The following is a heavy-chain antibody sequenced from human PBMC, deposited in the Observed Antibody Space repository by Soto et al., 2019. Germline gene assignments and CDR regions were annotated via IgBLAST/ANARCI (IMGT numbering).Heavy chain of an antibody. J-gene: IGHJ4*02. D-gene: IGHD3-9*01. CDR1: GGSIGSGGYY. CDR3: AREASYDILTGFYNSLDF. Sequence: SETLSLTCTVSGGSIGSGGYYWTWIRQRPGKGLEWIGYISYSGSTYYSPSLKSRVSISIDTSKNQFSLKLSSVTAADTAVYYCAREASYDILTGFYNSLDFWGRGTLVTVSS. V-gene: IGHV4-31*03. CDR2: ISYSGST.